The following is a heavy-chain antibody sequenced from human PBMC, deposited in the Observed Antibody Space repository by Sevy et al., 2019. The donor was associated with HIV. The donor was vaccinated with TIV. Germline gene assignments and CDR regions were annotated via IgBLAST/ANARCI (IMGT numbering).Heavy chain of an antibody. D-gene: IGHD3-22*01. J-gene: IGHJ3*02. Sequence: ASVKVSCKASGYTFTSYAMHWVRQAPGQRLEWMGWINAGNGNTKYSQRFQGRVTITRDTSASTAYMELSSLRSEDTAVYYCATTEYYYDSGGALDIWGQGTMVTVSS. CDR3: ATTEYYYDSGGALDI. V-gene: IGHV1-3*01. CDR1: GYTFTSYA. CDR2: INAGNGNT.